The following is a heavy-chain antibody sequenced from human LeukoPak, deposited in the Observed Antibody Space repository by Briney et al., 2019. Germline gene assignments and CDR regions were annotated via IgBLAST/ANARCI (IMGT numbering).Heavy chain of an antibody. CDR2: IWYDGSEK. Sequence: GGSLRLSCAASGFNFGSYGMHWVRQAPDKGLEWLAVIWYDGSEKYYADSVKGRFTISRDNAKNSLYLQMNSLRAEDTALYYCAKDTSDSSGWYGFDYWGQGTLVTVSS. CDR1: GFNFGSYG. CDR3: AKDTSDSSGWYGFDY. D-gene: IGHD6-19*01. J-gene: IGHJ4*02. V-gene: IGHV3-33*03.